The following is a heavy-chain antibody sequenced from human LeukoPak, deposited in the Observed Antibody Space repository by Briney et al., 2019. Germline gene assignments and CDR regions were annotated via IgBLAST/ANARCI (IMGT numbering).Heavy chain of an antibody. Sequence: GASVKVSCKTSEYTFTVNFLHWLRQAPGQGLEWMAGIEPNSGGAVYGQNFRGWVTVTRDTSVSTAYMELSRLRSDDTAVYYCAVENFYDRSGYSKAFDYWGQGTLVTVSS. CDR3: AVENFYDRSGYSKAFDY. CDR1: EYTFTVNF. CDR2: IEPNSGGA. D-gene: IGHD3-22*01. V-gene: IGHV1-2*04. J-gene: IGHJ4*02.